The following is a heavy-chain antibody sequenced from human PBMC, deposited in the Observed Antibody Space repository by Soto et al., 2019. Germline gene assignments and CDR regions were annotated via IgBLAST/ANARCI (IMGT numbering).Heavy chain of an antibody. V-gene: IGHV4-59*04. CDR2: IYYSGST. CDR1: GGSISSYY. Sequence: SETLSLTCTVSGGSISSYYWSWIRQPPGKGLEWIGYIYYSGSTYYNPSLKSRVTISVDTSKNQFSLKLSSVTAADTAVYYCASLRITMVRGVIRYYYGMDVWGQGTTVTVSS. J-gene: IGHJ6*02. D-gene: IGHD3-10*01. CDR3: ASLRITMVRGVIRYYYGMDV.